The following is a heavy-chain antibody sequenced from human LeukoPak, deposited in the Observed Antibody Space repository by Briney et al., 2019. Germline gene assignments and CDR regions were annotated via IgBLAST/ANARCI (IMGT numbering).Heavy chain of an antibody. D-gene: IGHD3-10*01. Sequence: ASVEVSCKASGYTFTSYGISWVRQAPGQGLEWMGWISAYNGNTSYAQKLQGRVTMTTDTSTSTAYMELRSLRSDDTAVYYCARDHSHGSDNWFDPWGQGTLVTVSS. CDR2: ISAYNGNT. CDR1: GYTFTSYG. CDR3: ARDHSHGSDNWFDP. J-gene: IGHJ5*02. V-gene: IGHV1-18*01.